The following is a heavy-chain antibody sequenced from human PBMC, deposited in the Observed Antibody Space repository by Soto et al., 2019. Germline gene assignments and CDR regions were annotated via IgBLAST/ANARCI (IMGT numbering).Heavy chain of an antibody. V-gene: IGHV3-53*01. CDR1: WFTVSSNY. CDR3: ARSYYYDSTGYYRTFDY. Sequence: GGSLRLSCAASWFTVSSNYMSWVRQAPGKGLEWVSVIYSGGSTYYADSVRGRFTISRDNSENTLYLQMNSLRAADTALYFCARSYYYDSTGYYRTFDYWGPGTLVTVSS. D-gene: IGHD3-22*01. CDR2: IYSGGST. J-gene: IGHJ4*02.